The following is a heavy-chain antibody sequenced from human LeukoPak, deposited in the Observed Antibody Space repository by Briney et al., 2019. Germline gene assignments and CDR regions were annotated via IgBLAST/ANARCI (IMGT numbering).Heavy chain of an antibody. CDR2: IKEDGKEK. J-gene: IGHJ4*02. CDR1: GFSFSSSY. CDR3: ASASSHRTAAGGDY. V-gene: IGHV3-7*01. Sequence: GGSLRLSGVASGFSFSSSYMSWVRQAPGKGLEWVANIKEDGKEKHYVDSVTGRFTISRDNAKNTLYLQMSSLRVEDTAVYYCASASSHRTAAGGDYWGQGTLVTVST. D-gene: IGHD6-13*01.